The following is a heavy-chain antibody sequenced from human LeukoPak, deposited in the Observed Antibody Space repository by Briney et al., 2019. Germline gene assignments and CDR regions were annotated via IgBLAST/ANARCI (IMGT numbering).Heavy chain of an antibody. Sequence: PSETLSLTCTVSGGSISSYYWSWIRQPAGKGLEWIGRIYTSGSTNYNPSLKSRVTMSIDTSKNQFSLKLSSVTAADTAVYYCARLTYDFWSGYNTLDYWGQGTLVTVSS. CDR3: ARLTYDFWSGYNTLDY. V-gene: IGHV4-4*07. CDR2: IYTSGST. D-gene: IGHD3-3*01. J-gene: IGHJ4*02. CDR1: GGSISSYY.